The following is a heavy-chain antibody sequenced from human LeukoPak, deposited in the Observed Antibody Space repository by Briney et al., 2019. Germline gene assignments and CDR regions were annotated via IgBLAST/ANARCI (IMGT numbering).Heavy chain of an antibody. CDR3: ASPDGYNSWYYFDY. J-gene: IGHJ4*02. CDR2: INTNTGNP. D-gene: IGHD5-24*01. CDR1: GYTFTSYA. V-gene: IGHV7-4-1*02. Sequence: GASVKVSCKASGYTFTSYAMHWVRQAPGQRLEWMGWINTNTGNPTYAQGFTGRFVFSLDTSVSTAYLQISSLKAEDTAVYYCASPDGYNSWYYFDYWGQGTLVTVSS.